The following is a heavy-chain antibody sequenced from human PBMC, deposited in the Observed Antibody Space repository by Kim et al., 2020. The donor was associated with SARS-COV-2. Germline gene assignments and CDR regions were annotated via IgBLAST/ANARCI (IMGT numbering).Heavy chain of an antibody. CDR1: GFTFSSYW. CDR3: ARGRLNSSSWYNDY. J-gene: IGHJ4*02. CDR2: IKQDGSEK. Sequence: GGSLRLSCAASGFTFSSYWMSWVRQAPGKGLEWVANIKQDGSEKYYVDSVKGRFTISRDNAKNSLYLQMNSLRAEDTAVYYCARGRLNSSSWYNDYWGQGTLVTVSS. V-gene: IGHV3-7*04. D-gene: IGHD6-13*01.